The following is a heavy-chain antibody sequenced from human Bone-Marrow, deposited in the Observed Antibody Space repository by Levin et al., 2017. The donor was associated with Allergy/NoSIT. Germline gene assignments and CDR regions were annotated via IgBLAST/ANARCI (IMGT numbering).Heavy chain of an antibody. V-gene: IGHV3-49*04. Sequence: HPGGSLRLSCTVSGFTFGDYAMNWVRQAPGKGLEWVGFIRSKAYGGTTEYAASVKDRFTISRDDSKSIAYLQMNSLKTEDTAVYYCTRGSVDCSGGSCHHYFDYWGQGTLVTVSS. CDR2: IRSKAYGGTT. J-gene: IGHJ4*02. D-gene: IGHD2-15*01. CDR1: GFTFGDYA. CDR3: TRGSVDCSGGSCHHYFDY.